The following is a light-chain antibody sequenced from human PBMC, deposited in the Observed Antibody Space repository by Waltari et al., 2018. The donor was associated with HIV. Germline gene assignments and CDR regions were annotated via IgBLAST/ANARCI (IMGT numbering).Light chain of an antibody. CDR3: QQYNSYSRT. CDR2: EAS. Sequence: DIQMTQSPSTLSASVGDRVTITCRASQSINGWLAWYQRKPGKAPKLLIYEASTLHSGVPSRFSGSGSGTEFTLTISGLQPDDFATYYCQQYNSYSRTFGQGTKVEIK. J-gene: IGKJ1*01. CDR1: QSINGW. V-gene: IGKV1-5*03.